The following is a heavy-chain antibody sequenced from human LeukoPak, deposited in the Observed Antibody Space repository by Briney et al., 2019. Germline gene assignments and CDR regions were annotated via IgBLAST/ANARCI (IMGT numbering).Heavy chain of an antibody. Sequence: SETLSLTCTVSGGTISSGAYYWSWIRQPPGKGLEWIGYIYYSGSTYYNPSLKSRVTITVDTYKNQFSLKLSSVTAADTAVYYCARVDGSFDYWGQGTLVTVSS. V-gene: IGHV4-30-4*01. CDR2: IYYSGST. CDR3: ARVDGSFDY. D-gene: IGHD3/OR15-3a*01. J-gene: IGHJ4*02. CDR1: GGTISSGAYY.